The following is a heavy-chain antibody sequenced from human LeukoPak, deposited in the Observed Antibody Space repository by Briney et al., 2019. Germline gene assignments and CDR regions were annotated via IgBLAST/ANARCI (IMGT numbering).Heavy chain of an antibody. D-gene: IGHD6-19*01. J-gene: IGHJ4*02. CDR3: ARDRDSSGWQQIDFDY. V-gene: IGHV3-30*03. CDR2: ISYDGSNK. Sequence: GGSLRLSCAASGFTFSSYGMHWVRQAPGKGLEWVAVISYDGSNKYYADSVKGRFTISRDNSKNTLYLQMNSLRAEDTALYYCARDRDSSGWQQIDFDYWGQGTLVTASS. CDR1: GFTFSSYG.